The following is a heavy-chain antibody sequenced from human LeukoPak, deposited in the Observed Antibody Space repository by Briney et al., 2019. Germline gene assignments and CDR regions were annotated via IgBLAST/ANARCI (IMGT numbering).Heavy chain of an antibody. J-gene: IGHJ3*02. CDR1: GDSITNSRYY. Sequence: SETLSLTCTVSGDSITNSRYYWGWIRQSPGKGLEWIGSIYEDGSTYYKSSLRSRVTISGDTSKNQFSLKLTSVTAADTAVYYCAGSTGYAFDIWGQGTMVTVSS. CDR2: IYEDGST. CDR3: AGSTGYAFDI. D-gene: IGHD4-17*01. V-gene: IGHV4-39*01.